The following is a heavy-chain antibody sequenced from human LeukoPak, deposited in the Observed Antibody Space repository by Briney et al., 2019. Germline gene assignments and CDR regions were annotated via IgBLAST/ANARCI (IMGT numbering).Heavy chain of an antibody. CDR1: GGSISSYY. J-gene: IGHJ4*02. CDR2: IYYSGST. D-gene: IGHD5-24*01. Sequence: SETLSLTCTVSGGSISSYYWSWIRQPPGKGLEWIGYIYYSGSTIYNPSLKSRVTISADTSKNQFSLKLSSVTAADTAVYYCVRDRELTYWGQGTLVTVSS. V-gene: IGHV4-59*01. CDR3: VRDRELTY.